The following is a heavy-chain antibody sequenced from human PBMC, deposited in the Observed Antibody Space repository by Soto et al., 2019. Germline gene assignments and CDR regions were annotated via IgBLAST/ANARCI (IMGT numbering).Heavy chain of an antibody. CDR1: GFTVSSNY. J-gene: IGHJ6*02. V-gene: IGHV3-53*04. D-gene: IGHD1-26*01. CDR3: ARGMGATNYYYYGMDV. Sequence: GGSLRLSCAASGFTVSSNYMSWVRQAPGKGLEWVSVIYSGGSTYYADSVKGRFTISRHNSKNKLYLQMNSLRAEDTAVYYCARGMGATNYYYYGMDVWGQGTTVTVSS. CDR2: IYSGGST.